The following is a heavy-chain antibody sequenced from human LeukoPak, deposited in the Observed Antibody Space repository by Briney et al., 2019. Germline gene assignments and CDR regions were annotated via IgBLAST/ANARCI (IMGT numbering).Heavy chain of an antibody. Sequence: GGSLRLSCAASGFTFKTYAMNWVRQVPGKGPEWVSSMSGSGSSTDYADSVKGRFTTSRDNSKNTLYLQMNSLRAEDTAVYYCAKVEMATITMDYWGQGTLVTVSS. D-gene: IGHD5-24*01. CDR3: AKVEMATITMDY. V-gene: IGHV3-23*01. CDR1: GFTFKTYA. J-gene: IGHJ4*02. CDR2: MSGSGSST.